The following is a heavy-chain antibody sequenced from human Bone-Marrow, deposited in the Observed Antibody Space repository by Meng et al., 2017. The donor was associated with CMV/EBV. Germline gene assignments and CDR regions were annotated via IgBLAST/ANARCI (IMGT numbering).Heavy chain of an antibody. J-gene: IGHJ5*02. CDR3: AREGARFKNWFDP. D-gene: IGHD3-3*01. Sequence: ASVKVSCKASGYTFTGYYMHWVRQAPGQGLEWMGWISAYNGNTNYAQKLQGRVTMTTDTSTSTAYMELRSLRSDDTAVYYCAREGARFKNWFDPWGQGTLVTVPS. CDR1: GYTFTGYY. CDR2: ISAYNGNT. V-gene: IGHV1-18*04.